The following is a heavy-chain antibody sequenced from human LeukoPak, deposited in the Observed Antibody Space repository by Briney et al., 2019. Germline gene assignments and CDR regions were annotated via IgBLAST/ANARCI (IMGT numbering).Heavy chain of an antibody. CDR2: INHSGST. J-gene: IGHJ5*02. D-gene: IGHD1-26*01. V-gene: IGHV4-34*01. CDR3: ARGSLSYSGSYCRGRVNWLDP. CDR1: GGSFSGYY. Sequence: SETLSLTCAVYGGSFSGYYWSWIRQPPGKGLEWIGEINHSGSTNYNPSLKSRVTISVDTSKNQFSLKLSSVTAADTAVYYCARGSLSYSGSYCRGRVNWLDPWGQGTLVTVSS.